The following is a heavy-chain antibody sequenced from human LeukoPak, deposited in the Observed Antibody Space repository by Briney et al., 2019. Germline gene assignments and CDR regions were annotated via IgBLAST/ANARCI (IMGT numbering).Heavy chain of an antibody. CDR3: AGARIRGILGSSGPDSDY. D-gene: IGHD3-22*01. Sequence: GGSLRLSCAASGFTFSSNYMSWVRQAPGKGLEWVSVIYSGGSTYYADSVKGRFTISRDNAKNSLYLQMNSLRAEDTAVYYCAGARIRGILGSSGPDSDYWGQGTLVTVSS. J-gene: IGHJ4*02. V-gene: IGHV3-66*01. CDR2: IYSGGST. CDR1: GFTFSSNY.